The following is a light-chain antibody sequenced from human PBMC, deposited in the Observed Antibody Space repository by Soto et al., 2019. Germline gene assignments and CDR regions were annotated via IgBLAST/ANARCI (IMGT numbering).Light chain of an antibody. CDR1: QGISSY. J-gene: IGKJ3*01. CDR2: AAS. Sequence: IQLTQSPSFLSASVGDRVTITCRASQGISSYLAWYQQKTGKAPKLLIYAASTLQSGVPSRFSGSGSGTEFTLTISSLQPEDFATYCCQQLSSYPPFFGPGTKVDIK. V-gene: IGKV1-9*01. CDR3: QQLSSYPPF.